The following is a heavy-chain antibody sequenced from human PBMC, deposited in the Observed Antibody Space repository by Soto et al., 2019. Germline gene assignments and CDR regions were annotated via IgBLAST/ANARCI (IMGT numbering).Heavy chain of an antibody. D-gene: IGHD2-2*01. J-gene: IGHJ6*02. Sequence: QVQLVQSGAEVKKPGSSVKVSCKASGGTFSSYAISWVRQAPGQGLEWMGGIIPTFGTANYAQKFQGRVTXTXEXSSXTAYLELSSLRSEDTAVYYCARHVPAAGYYYGMDVWGQGTTVTVSS. V-gene: IGHV1-69*05. CDR3: ARHVPAAGYYYGMDV. CDR1: GGTFSSYA. CDR2: IIPTFGTA.